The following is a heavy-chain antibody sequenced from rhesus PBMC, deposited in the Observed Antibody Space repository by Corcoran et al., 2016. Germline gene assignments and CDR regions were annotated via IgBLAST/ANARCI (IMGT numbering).Heavy chain of an antibody. Sequence: VGSGGGLVQPGGSLRLSCAASGFTFSSYGMSWVRQAPGKGLEWVSYISSGGGSTYYADSVKGRFTISRDNSKNTLSLQMNSLRAEDTGVYYCAKNGFYYDNWGQGVLVTVSS. CDR1: GFTFSSYG. CDR3: AKNGFYYDN. J-gene: IGHJ4*01. D-gene: IGHD3-28*01. CDR2: ISSGGGST. V-gene: IGHV3S5*01.